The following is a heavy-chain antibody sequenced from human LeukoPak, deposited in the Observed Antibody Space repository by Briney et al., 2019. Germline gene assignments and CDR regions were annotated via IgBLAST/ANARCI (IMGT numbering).Heavy chain of an antibody. D-gene: IGHD2-8*01. V-gene: IGHV3-9*01. CDR1: GFTFDDYA. CDR2: ISWNSGSI. Sequence: PGRSLRLSCAASGFTFDDYAMHWVRQAPGKGLEWVSGISWNSGSIGYADSVKGRFTISRDNAKNSLYLQMNSLRAEDTALYYCAKDWGVSYNWFDPWGQGTLITVSS. CDR3: AKDWGVSYNWFDP. J-gene: IGHJ5*02.